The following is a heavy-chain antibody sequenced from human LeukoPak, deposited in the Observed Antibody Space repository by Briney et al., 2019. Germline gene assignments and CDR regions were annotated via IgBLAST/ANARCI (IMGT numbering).Heavy chain of an antibody. V-gene: IGHV3-30-3*01. J-gene: IGHJ4*02. CDR3: AKDLSGSYSTDY. Sequence: GGSLRLSCAASGFTFSSYAMHWVRQAPGKGLEWVAVIQYDGSTKWYADSVKGRFTIPRDNSQNTLYLQMNSLRVEDTSVYHCAKDLSGSYSTDYWGQGTLVTVSS. CDR1: GFTFSSYA. CDR2: IQYDGSTK. D-gene: IGHD1-26*01.